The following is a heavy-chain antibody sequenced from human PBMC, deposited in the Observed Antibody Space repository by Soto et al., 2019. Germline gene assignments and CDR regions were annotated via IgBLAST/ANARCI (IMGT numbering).Heavy chain of an antibody. CDR3: ARESTYYYDSSGYYFVIDY. J-gene: IGHJ4*02. CDR1: GYTFKNYG. CDR2: ISTYNGNT. V-gene: IGHV1-18*01. Sequence: ASVKLSCKASGYTFKNYGISWMRQAPGQGFEWMGWISTYNGNTNYAQKFQDRVTMTTDTSTTTVYMEMRSLRSDDTAVYYCARESTYYYDSSGYYFVIDYWGQGTLVTAPQ. D-gene: IGHD3-22*01.